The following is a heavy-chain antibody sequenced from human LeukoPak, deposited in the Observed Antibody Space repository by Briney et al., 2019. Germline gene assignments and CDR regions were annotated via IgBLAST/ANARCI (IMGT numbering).Heavy chain of an antibody. J-gene: IGHJ4*02. V-gene: IGHV3-33*01. D-gene: IGHD3-10*01. CDR3: ARDRGQSYFDY. Sequence: GRSLRPSCATSGFTFRNYGMHWVRQAPGKGLEWVAIIYYDGSNQYYADSVKGRFTISRDNSKNTLYLQLNSLRAEDTAMYYCARDRGQSYFDYWGQGTLVTVSS. CDR2: IYYDGSNQ. CDR1: GFTFRNYG.